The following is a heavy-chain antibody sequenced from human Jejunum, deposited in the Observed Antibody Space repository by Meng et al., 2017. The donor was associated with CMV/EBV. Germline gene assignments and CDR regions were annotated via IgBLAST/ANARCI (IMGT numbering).Heavy chain of an antibody. V-gene: IGHV1-2*02. CDR2: INTNSGST. D-gene: IGHD1-26*01. J-gene: IGHJ3*02. Sequence: ASGYIFTGYYMHWVRQAPGQGLEWMGWINTNSGSTNHVQRIQGRVTMTRDTSINTVFMKLSSLRSDDTAIYYCARAVGAFDAFDIWGQGTVVTVSS. CDR1: GYIFTGYY. CDR3: ARAVGAFDAFDI.